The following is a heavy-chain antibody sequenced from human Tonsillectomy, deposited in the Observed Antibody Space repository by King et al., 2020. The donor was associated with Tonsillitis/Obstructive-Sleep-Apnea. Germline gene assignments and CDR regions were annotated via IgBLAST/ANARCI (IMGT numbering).Heavy chain of an antibody. CDR3: ARDRNDFSPRWSGMDV. V-gene: IGHV3-48*03. D-gene: IGHD3-3*01. Sequence: VQLVESGGGLVQPGGSLRLSCAASGFTFSSYEMNWVRQAPGKGLEWVSYISSSGSTIYYADSVKGRFTISRDNAKNSLYLQMSSLRAEDTAVYYCARDRNDFSPRWSGMDVWGQGTTVTVSS. CDR2: ISSSGSTI. CDR1: GFTFSSYE. J-gene: IGHJ6*02.